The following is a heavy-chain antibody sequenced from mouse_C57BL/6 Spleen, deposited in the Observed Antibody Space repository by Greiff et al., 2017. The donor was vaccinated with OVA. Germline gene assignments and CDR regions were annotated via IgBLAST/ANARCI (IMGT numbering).Heavy chain of an antibody. Sequence: VQLQQPGAELVRPGSSVKLSCKASGYTFTSYWMHWVKQRPIQGLEWIGNIDPSDSETHYNQKFKDKATLTVDKSSSTAYMQLSSLTSEDSAVYYCARADDGYYLAYWGQGTLVTVSA. V-gene: IGHV1-52*01. CDR3: ARADDGYYLAY. J-gene: IGHJ3*01. CDR2: IDPSDSET. CDR1: GYTFTSYW. D-gene: IGHD2-3*01.